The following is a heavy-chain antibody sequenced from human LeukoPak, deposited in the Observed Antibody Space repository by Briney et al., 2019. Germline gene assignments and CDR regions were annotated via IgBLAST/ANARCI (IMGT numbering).Heavy chain of an antibody. Sequence: GGSVRLSCPAYVFIFSNYEMNWMRQVQCKGVDWISFINSNGRTIYYADFVRGRFTIFRDNAKNSLYLQMNSLTAEDTALYFCVRDVAEYYFDFWGQGTLVTVSS. V-gene: IGHV3-48*03. J-gene: IGHJ4*02. CDR2: INSNGRTI. CDR1: VFIFSNYE. D-gene: IGHD2/OR15-2a*01. CDR3: VRDVAEYYFDF.